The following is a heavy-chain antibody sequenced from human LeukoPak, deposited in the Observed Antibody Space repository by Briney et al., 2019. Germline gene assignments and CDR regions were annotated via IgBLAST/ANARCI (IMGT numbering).Heavy chain of an antibody. J-gene: IGHJ4*02. Sequence: ASVKVSCKASGYTFTTYYMHWVRQAPGQGLEWMGIIDPSGGGTNYAQKFQGRVTMTRDTSTSTVYMELSSLRSEDTAVYHCASLGSGSSRIIDFDYWGQGTLVTVSS. CDR3: ASLGSGSSRIIDFDY. CDR1: GYTFTTYY. CDR2: IDPSGGGT. V-gene: IGHV1-46*01. D-gene: IGHD3-10*01.